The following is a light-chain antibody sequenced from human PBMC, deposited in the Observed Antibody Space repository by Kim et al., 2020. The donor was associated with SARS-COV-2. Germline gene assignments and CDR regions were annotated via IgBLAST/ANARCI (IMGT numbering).Light chain of an antibody. CDR1: NIGSKS. J-gene: IGLJ3*02. Sequence: SYELTQPPSVSVAPGKTARITCGENNIGSKSVHWYQQKPGQAPVLVIYYDSDRPSGIPERFSGSNSGNTATLTISRVEAGDEADYYCQVWDTSSDHWVFG. CDR2: YDS. CDR3: QVWDTSSDHWV. V-gene: IGLV3-21*04.